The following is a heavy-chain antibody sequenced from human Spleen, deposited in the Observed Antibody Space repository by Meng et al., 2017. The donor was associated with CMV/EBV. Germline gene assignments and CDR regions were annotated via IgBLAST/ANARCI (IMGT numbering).Heavy chain of an antibody. CDR1: GFSLDASGVG. J-gene: IGHJ4*02. Sequence: FSGFSLDASGVGVGWIRQPPGKALEWLGVIYWNDDKRYSPSLKSRLTITKDTSKKQVVLSMTNMDPVDTGTYYCAHTLIRFLESFDDGGQG. CDR3: AHTLIRFLESFDD. V-gene: IGHV2-5*01. CDR2: IYWNDDK. D-gene: IGHD3-3*01.